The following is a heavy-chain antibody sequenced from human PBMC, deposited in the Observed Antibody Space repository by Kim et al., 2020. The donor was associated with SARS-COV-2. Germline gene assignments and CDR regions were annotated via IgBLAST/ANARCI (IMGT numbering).Heavy chain of an antibody. Sequence: GGSLRLSCAASGFTFSSYSMNWVRQAPGKGLEWVSSISSSSSYIYYADSVKGRFTISRDNAKNSLYLQMNSLRAEDTAVYYCARGYVDDNYYYYGMDVWGQGTTVTVSS. D-gene: IGHD3-9*01. CDR3: ARGYVDDNYYYYGMDV. CDR2: ISSSSSYI. J-gene: IGHJ6*02. CDR1: GFTFSSYS. V-gene: IGHV3-21*01.